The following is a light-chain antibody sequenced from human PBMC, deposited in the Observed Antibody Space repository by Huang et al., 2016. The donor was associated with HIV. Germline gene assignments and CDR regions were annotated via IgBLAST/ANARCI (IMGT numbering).Light chain of an antibody. Sequence: DIQMTQSPSSLSASVGDRVTITCRASQRINSYLNWYQQKPGKAPNLLIYGASSLQSGVPARVSGSGSGTDFTLTISSLQPEDFATYYCQQSYNTPTFGHGTKVEI. CDR1: QRINSY. CDR3: QQSYNTPT. CDR2: GAS. J-gene: IGKJ1*01. V-gene: IGKV1-39*01.